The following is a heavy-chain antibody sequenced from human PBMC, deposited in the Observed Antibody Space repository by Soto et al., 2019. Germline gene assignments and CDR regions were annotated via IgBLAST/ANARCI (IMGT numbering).Heavy chain of an antibody. CDR3: ARVLELRYFVWVGMDV. CDR2: ISSSGSTI. J-gene: IGHJ6*02. D-gene: IGHD3-9*01. Sequence: GSLRLSCAASGFTFSSYEMNWVRQAPGKGLEWVSYISSSGSTIYYADSVKGRFTISRDNAKNSLYLQMNSLRAEDTAVYYCARVLELRYFVWVGMDVWGQGTTVTVSS. CDR1: GFTFSSYE. V-gene: IGHV3-48*03.